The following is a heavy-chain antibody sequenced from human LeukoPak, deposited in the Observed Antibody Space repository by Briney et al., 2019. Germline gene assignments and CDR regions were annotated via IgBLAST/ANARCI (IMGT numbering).Heavy chain of an antibody. Sequence: AASVKVSCKASGYTFTSYGISWVRQAPGQGLEWMGWISAYNGNTNYAQKLQGRVTMTTDTSTSTAYMELRSLRSDDTAVYYCARDRWLSPLNYGMDVWGQGTTVTVSS. D-gene: IGHD6-19*01. CDR1: GYTFTSYG. CDR3: ARDRWLSPLNYGMDV. V-gene: IGHV1-18*01. CDR2: ISAYNGNT. J-gene: IGHJ6*02.